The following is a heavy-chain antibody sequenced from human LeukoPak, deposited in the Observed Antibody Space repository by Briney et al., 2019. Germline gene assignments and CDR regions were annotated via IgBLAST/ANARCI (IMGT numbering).Heavy chain of an antibody. Sequence: PSETLSLTCTVSGASISSYYWSWIRQPPGKGLEWIGDIYYSGSIKYNPSLKSRVTMSVDTSKNQFFLKLSSVTAADTAIYYCARENPSGYYNRPIDYWGQGTLVTVSS. V-gene: IGHV4-59*01. CDR1: GASISSYY. CDR3: ARENPSGYYNRPIDY. CDR2: IYYSGSI. D-gene: IGHD3-22*01. J-gene: IGHJ4*02.